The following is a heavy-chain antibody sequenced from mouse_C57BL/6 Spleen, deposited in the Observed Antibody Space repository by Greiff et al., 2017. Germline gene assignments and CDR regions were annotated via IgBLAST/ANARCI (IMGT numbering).Heavy chain of an antibody. V-gene: IGHV1-26*01. CDR1: GYTFTDYY. CDR3: ARSGTTVVAHDY. J-gene: IGHJ2*01. CDR2: INPNNGGT. Sequence: EVKLQQSGPELVKPGASVKISCKASGYTFTDYYMNWVKQSHGKSLEWIGDINPNNGGTSYNQKFKGKATLTVDKSSSTAYMELRSLTSEDSAVYYCARSGTTVVAHDYWGQGTTLTVSS. D-gene: IGHD1-1*01.